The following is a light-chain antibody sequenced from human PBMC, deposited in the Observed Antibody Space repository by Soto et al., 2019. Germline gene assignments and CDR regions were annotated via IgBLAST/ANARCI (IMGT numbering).Light chain of an antibody. CDR3: QQYNNWPWP. CDR1: QSVSSA. CDR2: GAS. V-gene: IGKV3-15*01. Sequence: EKVMTQSPATLSVSPGVRATLSCRASQSVSSALARYQPQPGQPPRLLLYGASTRATGIPARFSGSGSGTEFTLITSILQSDDVAVYCYQQYNNWPWPFGQGTKVDI. J-gene: IGKJ1*01.